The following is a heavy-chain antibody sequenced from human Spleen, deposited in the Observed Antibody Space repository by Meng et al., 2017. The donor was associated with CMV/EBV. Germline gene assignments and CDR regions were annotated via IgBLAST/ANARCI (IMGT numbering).Heavy chain of an antibody. J-gene: IGHJ6*02. CDR1: RFTFSNFA. Sequence: GGSLRLSCAVSRFTFSNFAMSWVRQAPGKGLEWVSAITATSGSTYHADSVKGRLTISRDNSKNTLFLQMNSLRAEDTAVYYCAPLEEGGMDVWGQGTTVTVSS. CDR2: ITATSGST. CDR3: APLEEGGMDV. V-gene: IGHV3-23*01.